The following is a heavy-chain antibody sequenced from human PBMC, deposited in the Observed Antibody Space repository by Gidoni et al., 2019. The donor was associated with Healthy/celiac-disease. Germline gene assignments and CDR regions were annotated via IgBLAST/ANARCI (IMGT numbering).Heavy chain of an antibody. CDR2: IYYSGST. CDR3: ASRGTGIAAAGLFDY. V-gene: IGHV4-39*01. J-gene: IGHJ4*02. Sequence: QLQLQESGPGLVKPSETLSLTCTVSGCSISSSSYYWGWISQPPGKGLEWIGSIYYSGSTYYNPSLKSRVTISVDTSKNQFSLKLSSVTAADTAVYYCASRGTGIAAAGLFDYWGQGTLVTVSS. CDR1: GCSISSSSYY. D-gene: IGHD6-13*01.